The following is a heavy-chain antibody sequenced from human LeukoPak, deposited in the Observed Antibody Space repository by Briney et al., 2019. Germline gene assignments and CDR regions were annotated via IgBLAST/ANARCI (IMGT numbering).Heavy chain of an antibody. Sequence: GGSLRLSCAASGFAFSSYAMSWVRQAPGKGLEWVSAISGSGGSTYYADSVKGRFTISRDNSKNTLYLQMNSLRAGDTAVYYCAKGPLVRYAGSYFFDYWGQGTLVTVSS. CDR3: AKGPLVRYAGSYFFDY. CDR2: ISGSGGST. J-gene: IGHJ4*02. CDR1: GFAFSSYA. V-gene: IGHV3-23*01. D-gene: IGHD3-10*02.